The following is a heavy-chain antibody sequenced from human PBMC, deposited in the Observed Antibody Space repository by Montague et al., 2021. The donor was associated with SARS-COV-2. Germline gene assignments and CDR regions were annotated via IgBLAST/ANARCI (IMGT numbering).Heavy chain of an antibody. CDR3: ARARTRITMIVVVIDAFDI. V-gene: IGHV4-31*03. CDR1: GGSISSGGYY. D-gene: IGHD3-22*01. Sequence: TRSLTCTVSGGSISSGGYYWSWIRQHPGKGLEWIGYIYYSGXTXYXXXXKXRVTISVDTSKNQFSLKLSSVTAADTAVYYCARARTRITMIVVVIDAFDIWGQGTMVTVSS. CDR2: IYYSGXT. J-gene: IGHJ3*02.